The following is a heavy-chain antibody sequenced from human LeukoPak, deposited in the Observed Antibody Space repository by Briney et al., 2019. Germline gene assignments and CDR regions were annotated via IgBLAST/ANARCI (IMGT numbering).Heavy chain of an antibody. D-gene: IGHD3-10*01. Sequence: ASVKVSCKASGHTFTGYYMHWVRQAPGQGLEWMGWINPNSGGTNYAQKFQGRVTMTRDTSISTAYMELSRLRSDDTAVYYCARAVLLWFGEDYWGQGTLVTVSS. V-gene: IGHV1-2*02. CDR3: ARAVLLWFGEDY. CDR1: GHTFTGYY. CDR2: INPNSGGT. J-gene: IGHJ4*02.